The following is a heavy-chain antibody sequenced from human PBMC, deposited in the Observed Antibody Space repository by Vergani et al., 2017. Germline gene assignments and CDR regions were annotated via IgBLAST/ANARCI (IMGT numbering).Heavy chain of an antibody. J-gene: IGHJ4*02. V-gene: IGHV3-23*01. CDR3: ARSSLQELNRGVITPPDDY. D-gene: IGHD3-10*01. CDR1: GFTFSSYA. Sequence: EVQLLESGGGLVQPGGSLRLSCAASGFTFSSYAMSWVRQAPGKGLEWVSAISGSGGSTYYADSVKGRFTISRDNSKNTLYLQMNSLRAEDTAVYYCARSSLQELNRGVITPPDDYWGQGTLVTVSS. CDR2: ISGSGGST.